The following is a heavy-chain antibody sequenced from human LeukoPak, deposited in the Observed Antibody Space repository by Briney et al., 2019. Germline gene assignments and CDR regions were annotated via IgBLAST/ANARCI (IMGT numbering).Heavy chain of an antibody. CDR1: GFTFSSYE. V-gene: IGHV3-48*03. CDR3: AELGITMIGGV. Sequence: GGSLRLSCAASGFTFSSYEMNRVRQAPGKGLEWVSYISSSGSTIYYADSVKGRFTISRDNAKNSLYLQMNSPRAEDTAVYYCAELGITMIGGVWGKGTTVTISS. D-gene: IGHD3-10*02. CDR2: ISSSGSTI. J-gene: IGHJ6*04.